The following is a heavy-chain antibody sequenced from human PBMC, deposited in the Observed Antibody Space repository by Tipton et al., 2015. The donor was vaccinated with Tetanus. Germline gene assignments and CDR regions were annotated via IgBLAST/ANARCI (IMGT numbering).Heavy chain of an antibody. Sequence: MQLVQSGAEVKKPGESLKISCKGSGYSFTSYSIGWVRQMSGKGLEWMGIIYPGASDAIYSPSFQGQVTISADNSIRTAYVQWSSLKASDTAMYYCARHPSQDAFDIWGQGTMVTVSS. CDR3: ARHPSQDAFDI. CDR2: IYPGASDA. CDR1: GYSFTSYS. J-gene: IGHJ3*02. D-gene: IGHD6-6*01. V-gene: IGHV5-51*01.